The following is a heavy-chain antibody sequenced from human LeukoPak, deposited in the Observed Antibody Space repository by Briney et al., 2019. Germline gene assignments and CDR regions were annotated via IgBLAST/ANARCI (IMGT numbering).Heavy chain of an antibody. CDR2: INHSGST. Sequence: SETLSLTCAVYDGSFTDYHWIWIRQPPGKGLEWICEINHSGSTRYSPSLKSRVTISVDTPKNQSSLKLSSVTAADTAVYSCARATEGYSSAVVYMDVWGKGTTVTSP. D-gene: IGHD6-25*01. CDR3: ARATEGYSSAVVYMDV. J-gene: IGHJ6*03. CDR1: DGSFTDYH. V-gene: IGHV4-34*01.